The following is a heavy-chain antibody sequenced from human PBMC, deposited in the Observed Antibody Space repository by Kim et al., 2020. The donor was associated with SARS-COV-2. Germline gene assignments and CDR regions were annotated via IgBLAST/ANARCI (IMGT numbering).Heavy chain of an antibody. V-gene: IGHV3-23*01. CDR2: ISGSGGST. CDR1: GFTFSSYA. Sequence: GGSLRLSCAASGFTFSSYAMSWVRQAPGKGLEWVSAISGSGGSTYYADSVKGRFTISRDNSKNTLYLQMNSLRAEDTAVYYCAKDPERASSAPRGVSDDYWGQGTLVTVSS. CDR3: AKDPERASSAPRGVSDDY. D-gene: IGHD3-22*01. J-gene: IGHJ4*02.